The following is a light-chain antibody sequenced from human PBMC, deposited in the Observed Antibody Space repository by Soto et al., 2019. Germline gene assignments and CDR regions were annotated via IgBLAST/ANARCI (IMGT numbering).Light chain of an antibody. J-gene: IGKJ1*01. CDR2: AAS. Sequence: DIQMTQSPSTLSAYVGDRVTITCRASQSISSWVAWYQQKPGKAPKLLIYAASTLQSGVPTRFSGYGSGTEFTLIISSLQADDFATYFCQHYYNYPKTFGLGTKV. CDR1: QSISSW. CDR3: QHYYNYPKT. V-gene: IGKV1-5*01.